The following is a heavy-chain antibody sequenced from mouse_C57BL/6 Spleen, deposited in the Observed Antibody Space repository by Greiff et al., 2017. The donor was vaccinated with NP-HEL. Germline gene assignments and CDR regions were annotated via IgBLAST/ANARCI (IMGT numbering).Heavy chain of an antibody. J-gene: IGHJ4*01. CDR2: IYPSDSET. CDR1: GYTFTSYW. CDR3: ARGAYYGSSYYAMDY. V-gene: IGHV1-61*01. D-gene: IGHD1-1*01. Sequence: VQLQQPGAELVRPGSSVKLSCKASGYTFTSYWMDWVKQRPGQGLEWIGNIYPSDSETHYNQKFKDKATLTVDKSSSTAYMQLSSLTSEDSAVYYCARGAYYGSSYYAMDYWGQGTSVTVSS.